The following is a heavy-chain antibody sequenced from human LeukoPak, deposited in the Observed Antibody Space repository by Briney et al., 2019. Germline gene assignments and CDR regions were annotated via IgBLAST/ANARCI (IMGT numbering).Heavy chain of an antibody. CDR1: GYTFASYA. CDR3: ARDGGAMALDV. V-gene: IGHV7-4-1*02. D-gene: IGHD3-16*01. Sequence: GASVKVSCKASGYTFASYAMNWVRQAPGQGLEWMGWINTNTGNPTYAQGFTGRFVFSLTTSVSTAYLQISSLEAEDTAVCYCARDGGAMALDVWGKGTTVTVSS. J-gene: IGHJ6*04. CDR2: INTNTGNP.